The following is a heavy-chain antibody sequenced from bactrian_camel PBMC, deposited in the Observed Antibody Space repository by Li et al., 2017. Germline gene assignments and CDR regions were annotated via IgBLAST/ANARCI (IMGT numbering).Heavy chain of an antibody. Sequence: HVQLVESGGGSVQSGDSLQLSCAVSGATVNTYCMAWFRRLTGKEREGVASLASDGSSIYANSLKGRFSISRDGAKNIIALHTDSLKPEDTAIYYCAALYTGISGCYSTSLAPASFDYWGQGTQVTVSS. D-gene: IGHD2*01. V-gene: IGHV3S53*01. CDR3: AALYTGISGCYSTSLAPASFDY. CDR2: LASDGSS. J-gene: IGHJ4*01. CDR1: GATVNTYC.